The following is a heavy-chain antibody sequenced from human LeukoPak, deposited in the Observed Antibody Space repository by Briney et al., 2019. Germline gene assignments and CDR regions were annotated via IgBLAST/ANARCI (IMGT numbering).Heavy chain of an antibody. V-gene: IGHV3-23*01. J-gene: IGHJ4*02. Sequence: GGSLRLFWAAYGLSFSTYVMSWVRQAPGKGLEWASAVRANGDNTYYADSVKGRFTIARDNSKDTLSLRMNNLRAEDTAIYHCTCLDYGGQGTLVTVSS. CDR3: TCLDY. CDR1: GLSFSTYV. CDR2: VRANGDNT.